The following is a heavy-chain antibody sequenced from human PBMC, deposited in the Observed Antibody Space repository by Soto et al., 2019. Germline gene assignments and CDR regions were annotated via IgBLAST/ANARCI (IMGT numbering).Heavy chain of an antibody. CDR1: GFILSNNG. J-gene: IGHJ4*02. V-gene: IGHV3-30*02. CDR2: MSYDGSDT. Sequence: GGSRRLSCVGSGFILSNNGMHWVRQTLGKGLDWVAFMSYDGSDTGYADSVTGRFTLSRDNARHTLFRHMSNLRAEDTAMYYCTIVRVAVSALDHWGQGTLVTVSS. D-gene: IGHD3-10*02. CDR3: TIVRVAVSALDH.